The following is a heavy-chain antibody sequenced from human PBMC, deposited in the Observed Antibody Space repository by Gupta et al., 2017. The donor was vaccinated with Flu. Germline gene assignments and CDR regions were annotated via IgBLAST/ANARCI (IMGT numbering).Heavy chain of an antibody. D-gene: IGHD1-26*01. CDR1: GGSISSSSYY. V-gene: IGHV4-39*01. Sequence: QLQLQESGPGLAKPSETLSLTCTVSGGSISSSSYYWGWIRQPPGKGLEWIGSIYYSGSTYYNPSLKSRVTISVDTSKNQFSLKLSSVTAADTAVYYCARLSSGSYSSFFDYWGQGTLVTVSS. J-gene: IGHJ4*02. CDR2: IYYSGST. CDR3: ARLSSGSYSSFFDY.